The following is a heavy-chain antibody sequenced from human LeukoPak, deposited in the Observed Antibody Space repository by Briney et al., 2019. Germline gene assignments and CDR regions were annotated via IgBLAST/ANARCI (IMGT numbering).Heavy chain of an antibody. Sequence: PSQTLSLTCTVSGGSISSGGYYWSWIRQHPGKGLEWIGYIYYSGSTYYNPSLKSRVTISVDTSKNQFSLKLSSVTAADTALYYCAGDTSRGHVGGAFDIWGQGTMVTVSS. CDR1: GGSISSGGYY. D-gene: IGHD3-16*01. CDR2: IYYSGST. J-gene: IGHJ3*02. V-gene: IGHV4-31*03. CDR3: AGDTSRGHVGGAFDI.